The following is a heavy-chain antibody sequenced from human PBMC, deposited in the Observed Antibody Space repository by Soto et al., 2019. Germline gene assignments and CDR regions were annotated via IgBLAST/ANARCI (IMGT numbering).Heavy chain of an antibody. Sequence: LSEALSLTCAVYGGSFSGYYWSWIRQPPGKGLEWIGEINHSGSTNYNPSLKSRVTISVDTSKNQFSLKLSSVTAADTAVYYCARGVGYSNYYYYYMDVWGKGTTVTISS. D-gene: IGHD4-4*01. J-gene: IGHJ6*03. CDR3: ARGVGYSNYYYYYMDV. CDR1: GGSFSGYY. V-gene: IGHV4-34*01. CDR2: INHSGST.